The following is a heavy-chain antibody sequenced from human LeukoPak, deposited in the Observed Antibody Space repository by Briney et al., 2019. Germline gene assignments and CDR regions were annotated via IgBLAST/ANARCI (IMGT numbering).Heavy chain of an antibody. Sequence: SETLSFTCTVPGGSISSGSYYWGWIRHPPGKGLEWIGRIYTSGSTSYNPSLKSRVTISVDTSKNQFSLKLSSVTAADTAVYYCARDTSERRAFDPWGQGTLVTVSS. CDR1: GGSISSGSYY. J-gene: IGHJ5*02. D-gene: IGHD2/OR15-2a*01. CDR2: IYTSGST. CDR3: ARDTSERRAFDP. V-gene: IGHV4-61*02.